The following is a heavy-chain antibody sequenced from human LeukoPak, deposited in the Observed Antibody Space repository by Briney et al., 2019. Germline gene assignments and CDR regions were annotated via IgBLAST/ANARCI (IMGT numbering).Heavy chain of an antibody. J-gene: IGHJ5*02. CDR2: INPNSGGT. Sequence: ASVKVSCKASGGTFSSYAINWVRQATGQGLEWMGRINPNSGGTNSAQKFRGRVTMTRDTSISTAYMELSRLTSDDTAVYYCARGELVGLGATSAGWFDPWGQGTLVTVSS. V-gene: IGHV1-2*06. CDR3: ARGELVGLGATSAGWFDP. CDR1: GGTFSSYA. D-gene: IGHD1-26*01.